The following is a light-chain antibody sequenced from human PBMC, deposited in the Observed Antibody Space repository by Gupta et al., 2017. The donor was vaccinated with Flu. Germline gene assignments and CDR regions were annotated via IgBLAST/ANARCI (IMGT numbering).Light chain of an antibody. CDR3: QQYGSTPLT. J-gene: IGKJ4*01. V-gene: IGKV3-20*01. Sequence: GTLCLSPGDRATRSCGARQSVRSSQLAWYQQKTGQAPRLLIYGASSRATGVPDRFSGSGCGTDFTLTVSRREPEDFAVYYCQQYGSTPLTFGGGTXVEIK. CDR1: QSVRSSQ. CDR2: GAS.